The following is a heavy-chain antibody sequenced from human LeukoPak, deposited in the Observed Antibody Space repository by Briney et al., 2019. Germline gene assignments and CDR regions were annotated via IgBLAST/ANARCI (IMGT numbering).Heavy chain of an antibody. CDR2: IKQDGGET. CDR1: GFTFSSYW. D-gene: IGHD3-3*01. V-gene: IGHV3-7*03. Sequence: GGSLRLSCAASGFTFSSYWMTWVRQAPGKGPEWVASIKQDGGETYYGDSVKGRFTISRDNAKKSVYLQMNSLRAEDAALYHCARDGKRVTTQFYYYGIDLWGQGTTVTVSS. J-gene: IGHJ6*02. CDR3: ARDGKRVTTQFYYYGIDL.